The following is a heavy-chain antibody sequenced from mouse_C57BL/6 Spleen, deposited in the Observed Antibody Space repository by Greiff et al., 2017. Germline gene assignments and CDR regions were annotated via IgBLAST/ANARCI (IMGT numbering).Heavy chain of an antibody. CDR1: GYTFTSYT. CDR3: ARARYDYGTFWFAY. Sequence: QVQLKESGAELARPGASVKMSCKASGYTFTSYTMHWVKQRPGQGLEWIGYINPRSGYTKYNQKFKAKATVTADKSYSTAYMQLSSLTSEDSAVYVCARARYDYGTFWFAYWGQGTLVTVAA. D-gene: IGHD2-4*01. J-gene: IGHJ3*01. CDR2: INPRSGYT. V-gene: IGHV1-4*01.